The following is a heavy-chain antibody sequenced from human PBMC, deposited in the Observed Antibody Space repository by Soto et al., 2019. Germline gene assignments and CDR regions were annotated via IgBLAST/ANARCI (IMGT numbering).Heavy chain of an antibody. J-gene: IGHJ6*02. CDR2: INAGSGKT. CDR1: GYTFSNSA. D-gene: IGHD1-26*01. CDR3: ARGSFPSESQFHFGMDL. V-gene: IGHV1-3*01. Sequence: ASVKVSCKPSGYTFSNSAMHWVRQAPGRRPEWMGWINAGSGKTKYSQNFQGRVTITRDTSASTAYMELSSLTSEDTAVYYCARGSFPSESQFHFGMDLWGLGTTVTVSS.